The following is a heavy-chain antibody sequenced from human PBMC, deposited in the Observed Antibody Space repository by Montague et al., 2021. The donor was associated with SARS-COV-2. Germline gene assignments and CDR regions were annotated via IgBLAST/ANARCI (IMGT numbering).Heavy chain of an antibody. D-gene: IGHD5-24*01. CDR3: ASEMATIEYYYYGMDV. Sequence: SLRLSCAASGFTFSSYEMNWVRQAPGKGLEWVSYISSSGSTIYYADSVKGRFTISRDNAKNSLYLQMSSLRAEDTAVYYCASEMATIEYYYYGMDVWGQGTTVTVSS. V-gene: IGHV3-48*03. CDR1: GFTFSSYE. CDR2: ISSSGSTI. J-gene: IGHJ6*02.